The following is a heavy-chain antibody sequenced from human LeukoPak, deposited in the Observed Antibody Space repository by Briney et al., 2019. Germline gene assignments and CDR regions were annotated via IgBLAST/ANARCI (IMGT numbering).Heavy chain of an antibody. CDR2: ISSDGNHK. CDR1: GFTFSTYA. CDR3: ARDRLAPPGAYWFDP. Sequence: GGSLRLSCAASGFTFSTYAMHWVRQAPGKGLEWVAAISSDGNHKHFADSVKGRFTISRDNSKNTVYLQMSSLRAEDTAVYYCARDRLAPPGAYWFDPWGQGTLVTVSS. J-gene: IGHJ5*02. D-gene: IGHD6-13*01. V-gene: IGHV3-30-3*01.